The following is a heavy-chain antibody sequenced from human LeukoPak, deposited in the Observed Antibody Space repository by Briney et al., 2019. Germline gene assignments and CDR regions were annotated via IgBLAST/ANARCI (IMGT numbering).Heavy chain of an antibody. J-gene: IGHJ4*02. Sequence: GGSLRLSCAASGFTFSSYWMSWVRQAPGKGLEWVANIKQDGSEKYYVDFVKGRFTISRDNAKNSLYLQMNSLRAEDTAVYYCASFRYYYGSGSHYWGQGTLVTVSS. V-gene: IGHV3-7*01. D-gene: IGHD3-10*01. CDR1: GFTFSSYW. CDR3: ASFRYYYGSGSHY. CDR2: IKQDGSEK.